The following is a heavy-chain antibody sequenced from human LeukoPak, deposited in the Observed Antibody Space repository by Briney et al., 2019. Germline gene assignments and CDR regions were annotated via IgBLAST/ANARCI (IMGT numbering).Heavy chain of an antibody. D-gene: IGHD1-1*01. CDR3: ARVRVHTYCYYYMDV. Sequence: SETLSLTCTVSGGSISSGSYYWSWIRQPAGKGLEWIGRIYTSGSTNYNPSLKSRVTISVDTSKNQFSLKLSSVTAADTAVYYCARVRVHTYCYYYMDVWGKGTTVTVSS. CDR2: IYTSGST. V-gene: IGHV4-61*02. CDR1: GGSISSGSYY. J-gene: IGHJ6*03.